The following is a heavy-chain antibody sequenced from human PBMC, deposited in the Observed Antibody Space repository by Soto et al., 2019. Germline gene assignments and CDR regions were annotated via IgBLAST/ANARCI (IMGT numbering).Heavy chain of an antibody. CDR3: ARGLSSGYYSSVI. Sequence: QVQLVQSGAEVKKPGSSVKVSCKASGGTFRTYAISWVRQAPGQGLEWMGGIIPIFGTEKYAQKLQGRVTITADESTTTAYMELSSLRSEDTAVYYCARGLSSGYYSSVIWGQGTLVTVSS. CDR2: IIPIFGTE. CDR1: GGTFRTYA. J-gene: IGHJ4*02. D-gene: IGHD3-22*01. V-gene: IGHV1-69*01.